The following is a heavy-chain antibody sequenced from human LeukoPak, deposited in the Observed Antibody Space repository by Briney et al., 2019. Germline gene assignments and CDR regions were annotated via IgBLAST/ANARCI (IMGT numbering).Heavy chain of an antibody. CDR3: AKVYNSGYYYMSAFDI. D-gene: IGHD1-26*01. V-gene: IGHV3-9*01. Sequence: GGSLRLSCAASGFTFDDYAMHWVRQAPGKGLEWVSGITWNSGSKGYADSVKGRFTISRDNAKNSLFLQMNSLRPEDTAFYYCAKVYNSGYYYMSAFDIWGQGTMVTVSS. CDR2: ITWNSGSK. CDR1: GFTFDDYA. J-gene: IGHJ3*02.